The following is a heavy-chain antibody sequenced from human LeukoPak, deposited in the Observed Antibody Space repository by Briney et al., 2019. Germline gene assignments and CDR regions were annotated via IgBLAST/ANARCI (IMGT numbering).Heavy chain of an antibody. V-gene: IGHV1-24*01. J-gene: IGHJ6*03. CDR3: ARLRGYSYGSYYYYYYMDV. CDR2: FDPEDGEI. D-gene: IGHD5-18*01. CDR1: GYTFTGYY. Sequence: GASVKVSCKASGYTFTGYYMHWVRQAPGKGLEWMGSFDPEDGEIIYAQKFKGRVSMTGDTSTDTAYMDLSSLRSEDTAVYYCARLRGYSYGSYYYYYYMDVWGKGTTVTISS.